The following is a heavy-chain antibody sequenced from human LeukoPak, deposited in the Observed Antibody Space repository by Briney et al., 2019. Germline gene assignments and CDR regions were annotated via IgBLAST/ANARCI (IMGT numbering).Heavy chain of an antibody. D-gene: IGHD3-10*01. V-gene: IGHV1-24*01. CDR3: TTCLNGAGQPVTIYYYGMDV. J-gene: IGHJ6*02. Sequence: ASVTVTFMVSGYTLTEMSIHGMGQAAGGAREWMGGFDSEDGEPVYAQKFQGRVTMTEDTSANTAYMEQSSLRSEHTAVYYCTTCLNGAGQPVTIYYYGMDVWGQGTTVTVSS. CDR1: GYTLTEMS. CDR2: FDSEDGEP.